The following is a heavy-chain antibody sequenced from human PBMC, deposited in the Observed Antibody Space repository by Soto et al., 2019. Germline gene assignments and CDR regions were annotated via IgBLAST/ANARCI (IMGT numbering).Heavy chain of an antibody. Sequence: QVQLVQSGAEVKKPGASVKVSCKASGYTFTSYAMHWVRQAPXXXXXXXGWINAGNGNTKYSQKFQGRVTITRDTSASTAYMELSSLRSEDTAVYYCARVSRVYWGSPYYFDYWGQGTLVTVSS. CDR2: INAGNGNT. V-gene: IGHV1-3*01. J-gene: IGHJ4*02. D-gene: IGHD2-8*02. CDR1: GYTFTSYA. CDR3: ARVSRVYWGSPYYFDY.